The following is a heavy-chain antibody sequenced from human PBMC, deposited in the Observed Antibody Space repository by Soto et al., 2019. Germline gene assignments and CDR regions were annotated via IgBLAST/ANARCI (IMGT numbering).Heavy chain of an antibody. V-gene: IGHV1-2*02. CDR1: GYTFNSYY. D-gene: IGHD3-16*01. J-gene: IGHJ4*02. CDR2: INPNSDVK. CDR3: VRVGLNRNYDFDF. Sequence: QVQLVQSGAEVKKPGASVKVSCKASGYTFNSYYIHWVRQAPGQGLEWMGWINPNSDVKGYAQSFQGRVTMTRDMSMPTAYMDLTRLRSDDTDVYYCVRVGLNRNYDFDFWGQGNLITVSS.